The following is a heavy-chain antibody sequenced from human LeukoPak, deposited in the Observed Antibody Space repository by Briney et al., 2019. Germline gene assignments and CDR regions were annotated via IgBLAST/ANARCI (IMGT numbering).Heavy chain of an antibody. CDR1: GGSISSDY. J-gene: IGHJ4*02. CDR2: IYYSGST. D-gene: IGHD3-9*01. Sequence: SETLSLTCTVSGGSISSDYWSWIRQPPGKGLEWIGYIYYSGSTNYNPSLKSRVTISVDTSKNQFSLKLSSVTAADTAVYYCASGLRYFDLYYWGQGTLVTVSS. V-gene: IGHV4-59*08. CDR3: ASGLRYFDLYY.